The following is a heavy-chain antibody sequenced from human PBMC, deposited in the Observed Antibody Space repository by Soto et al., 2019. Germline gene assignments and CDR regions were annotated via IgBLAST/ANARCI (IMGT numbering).Heavy chain of an antibody. D-gene: IGHD6-19*01. J-gene: IGHJ4*02. V-gene: IGHV1-3*01. CDR2: INAGNGNT. Sequence: ASVKVSCKASGYTFTSYAMHWVRQAPGQRLEWMGWINAGNGNTKYSQKFQGRVTITRDTSASTAYMELSSLRSEDTAVYYCAKAGEGTVAGRVPSDYWGQGTLVTVSS. CDR3: AKAGEGTVAGRVPSDY. CDR1: GYTFTSYA.